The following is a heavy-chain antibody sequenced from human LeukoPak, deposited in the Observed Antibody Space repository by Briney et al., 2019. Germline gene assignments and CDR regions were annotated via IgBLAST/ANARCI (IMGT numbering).Heavy chain of an antibody. CDR1: GGSFSGYY. V-gene: IGHV4-34*01. J-gene: IGHJ4*02. CDR3: ARLDVGYSSSWAFDY. CDR2: INHSGST. Sequence: PSETLSLTCAVYGGSFSGYYWSWFRQPPGKGLEWIGEINHSGSTNYNPSLKSRVTISVDTSKNQFSLKLSSVTAADTAVYYCARLDVGYSSSWAFDYWGQGTLVTVSS. D-gene: IGHD6-13*01.